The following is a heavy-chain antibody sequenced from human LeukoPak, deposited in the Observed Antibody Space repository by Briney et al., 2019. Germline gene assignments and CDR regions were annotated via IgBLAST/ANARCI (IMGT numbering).Heavy chain of an antibody. CDR2: INPSGGST. CDR1: AYTFSGYY. Sequence: GASVKVSCKASAYTFSGYYMHWVRQAPGQGLEWMGIINPSGGSTSYAQKFQGRVTMTRDTSTSTVYMELSSLRSEDTAVYYCATGDMGVVTANGDWYFDLWGRGTLVTVSS. D-gene: IGHD2-21*02. J-gene: IGHJ2*01. CDR3: ATGDMGVVTANGDWYFDL. V-gene: IGHV1-46*01.